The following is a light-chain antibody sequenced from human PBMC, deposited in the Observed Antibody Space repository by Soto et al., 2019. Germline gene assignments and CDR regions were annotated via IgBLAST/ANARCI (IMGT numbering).Light chain of an antibody. CDR2: AAS. CDR3: QQSYTTPLT. CDR1: QSISSY. Sequence: DTQMTQSPSTLSASVGDRVTITCRASQSISSYLNWYQQKPGKAPKLLIYAASSLQSGAPSRFSGSGSGTDFTLTIRSLQPEDFATYYCQQSYTTPLTFGGGTKVDI. J-gene: IGKJ4*01. V-gene: IGKV1-39*01.